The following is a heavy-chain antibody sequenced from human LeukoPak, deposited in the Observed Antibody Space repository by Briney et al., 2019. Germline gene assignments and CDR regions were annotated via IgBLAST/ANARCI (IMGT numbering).Heavy chain of an antibody. CDR1: GGSISSYY. CDR3: ARRNYDFWSGYYLDY. J-gene: IGHJ4*02. V-gene: IGHV4-4*09. Sequence: SETLSLTCTVSGGSISSYYWSWIRHPPGKGLEWIGYIYTSGSTNYNPSLKSRVTISVDTSKNQISLKLSSVTAADTAVYYCARRNYDFWSGYYLDYWGQGTLVTVSS. D-gene: IGHD3-3*01. CDR2: IYTSGST.